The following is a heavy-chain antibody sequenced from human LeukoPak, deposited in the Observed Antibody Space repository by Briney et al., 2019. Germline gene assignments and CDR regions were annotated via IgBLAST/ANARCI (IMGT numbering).Heavy chain of an antibody. D-gene: IGHD3-9*01. CDR1: GFTFSSYG. CDR2: IRYDGSNK. Sequence: GGSLRLSCAASGFTFSSYGTHWVRQAPGKGLEWVAFIRYDGSNKYYADSVKGRFTISRDNAKNSLYLQMNSLRAEDTAVYYCARGVELTGYSDYWGRGTLVTVSS. V-gene: IGHV3-30*02. J-gene: IGHJ4*02. CDR3: ARGVELTGYSDY.